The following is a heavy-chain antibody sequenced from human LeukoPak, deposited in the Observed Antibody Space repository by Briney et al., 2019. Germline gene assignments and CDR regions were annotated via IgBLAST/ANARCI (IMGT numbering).Heavy chain of an antibody. D-gene: IGHD3-10*01. CDR1: GFTFSSHA. J-gene: IGHJ6*02. CDR3: AKFAGYGSGSYPSQDYYYYGMDV. V-gene: IGHV3-23*01. CDR2: LSGSGYNT. Sequence: GGSLRLSCAASGFTFSSHALSWVRQAPGKGLEWVSSLSGSGYNTYYADSVKGRFTISRDNSKNTLYLQMNSLRAEDTAVYYCAKFAGYGSGSYPSQDYYYYGMDVWGQGTTVTVSS.